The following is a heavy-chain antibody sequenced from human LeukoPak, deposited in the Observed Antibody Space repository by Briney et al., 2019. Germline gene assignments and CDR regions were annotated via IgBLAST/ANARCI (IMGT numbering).Heavy chain of an antibody. D-gene: IGHD4-17*01. CDR3: ARQGNDYGDYSN. V-gene: IGHV3-30-3*01. Sequence: GGSLRLSCAASGFTFSSYAMHWVRQAPGKGLEWVAVISYDGSNKYYADSVKGRFTISRDNSKNTLYLQMNSLRAEDTAVYYCARQGNDYGDYSNWGQGTLVTVSS. CDR2: ISYDGSNK. CDR1: GFTFSSYA. J-gene: IGHJ4*02.